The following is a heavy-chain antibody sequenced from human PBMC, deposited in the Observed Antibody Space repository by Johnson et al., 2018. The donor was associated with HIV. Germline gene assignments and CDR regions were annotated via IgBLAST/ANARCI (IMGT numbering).Heavy chain of an antibody. CDR1: GFTFSTYG. Sequence: QVQLVESGGGVVQPGRSLRLSCAASGFTFSTYGMHWVRQAPGKGLGWVAFISYDGSYKYYADSVKGRFTISRDNSKNTLYLQMNSLRAEDTAVYYCAKESSYYCDNSGPYWGQGTMVTVSS. CDR3: AKESSYYCDNSGPY. CDR2: ISYDGSYK. V-gene: IGHV3-30*18. J-gene: IGHJ3*01. D-gene: IGHD3-22*01.